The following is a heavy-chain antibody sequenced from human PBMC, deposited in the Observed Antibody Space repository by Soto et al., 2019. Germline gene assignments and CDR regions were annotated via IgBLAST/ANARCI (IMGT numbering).Heavy chain of an antibody. D-gene: IGHD2-8*01. Sequence: GGSLRLSCAASGFTFSSYAMHWVRQAPGKGLEWVAVISYDGSNKYYADSVKGRFTISRDNSKNTLYLQMNSLRAEDTAVYYCARDRHIVLMVYAIVSYYFDYWGQGTLVTVSS. J-gene: IGHJ4*02. CDR2: ISYDGSNK. V-gene: IGHV3-30-3*01. CDR3: ARDRHIVLMVYAIVSYYFDY. CDR1: GFTFSSYA.